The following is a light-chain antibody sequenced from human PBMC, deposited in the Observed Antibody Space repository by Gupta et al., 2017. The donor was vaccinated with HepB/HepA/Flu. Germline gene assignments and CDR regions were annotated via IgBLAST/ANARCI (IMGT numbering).Light chain of an antibody. CDR1: SSNIGAGYD. Sequence: QSALTQPPSVSGAPGQRVTISCTGSSSNIGAGYDVHWYQQHPGTAHKLLIYGNSNRPARVPDRFSGSKSGTAASLAITGLQAEEEADYYYQSDDSSRSVVFGGGTKLTVL. J-gene: IGLJ2*01. V-gene: IGLV1-40*01. CDR2: GNS. CDR3: QSDDSSRSVV.